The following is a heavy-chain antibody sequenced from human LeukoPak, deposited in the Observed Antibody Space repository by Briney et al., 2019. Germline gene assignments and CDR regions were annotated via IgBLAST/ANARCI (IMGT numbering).Heavy chain of an antibody. J-gene: IGHJ6*03. CDR1: GGSISISSHY. CDR2: IYYSGST. D-gene: IGHD2-15*01. V-gene: IGHV4-39*02. Sequence: SETLSLTCTVSGGSISISSHYWGWIRQPPGKGLEWIGSIYYSGSTYYNPSLKSRVTISVDTSKNQFSLKLSSVTAADTAVYYCAREGYCSGGSCYVYYYYYYMDVWGKGTTVTVSS. CDR3: AREGYCSGGSCYVYYYYYYMDV.